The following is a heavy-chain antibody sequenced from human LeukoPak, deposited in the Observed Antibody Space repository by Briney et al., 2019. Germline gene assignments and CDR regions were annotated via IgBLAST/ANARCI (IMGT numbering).Heavy chain of an antibody. D-gene: IGHD6-13*01. CDR2: INPNSGGT. J-gene: IGHJ3*02. CDR1: GYXFTGYY. Sequence: ASVKVSCKASGYXFTGYYMHWVRQAPGQGLEWMGWINPNSGGTNYAQKFQGRVTMTRDTSISTAYMELSRLRSDDTAVYYCARAAPGIAAASDAFDIWGQGTMVTVSS. V-gene: IGHV1-2*02. CDR3: ARAAPGIAAASDAFDI.